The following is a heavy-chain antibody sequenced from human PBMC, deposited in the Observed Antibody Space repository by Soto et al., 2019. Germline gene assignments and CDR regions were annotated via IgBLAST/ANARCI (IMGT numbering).Heavy chain of an antibody. V-gene: IGHV4-4*02. CDR3: GRHLVMAGTRGFDH. Sequence: QVQLQESGPGLVKPSGTLSLTCAVSSGSVFSSNWWSWVRLPPGKGLEWIGETRNSGGANYNPSLKSRVTITVDRSRNHIFLELSSVTAADTAVYYCGRHLVMAGTRGFDHWGLGTLVTVSS. D-gene: IGHD6-19*01. J-gene: IGHJ4*02. CDR2: TRNSGGA. CDR1: SGSVFSSNW.